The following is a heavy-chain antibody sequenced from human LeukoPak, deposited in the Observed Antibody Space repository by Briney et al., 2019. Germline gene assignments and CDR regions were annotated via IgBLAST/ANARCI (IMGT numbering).Heavy chain of an antibody. D-gene: IGHD6-19*01. CDR3: AKQSAVAGSFDY. Sequence: GGSLRLSCEGSAFIFSGHWMNWVRQAPGKGLEWVAVISHDGNNKYFADSMKGRFTISRDNSKNTLYLQMNSLRGDDTAVYHCAKQSAVAGSFDYWGQGTLVTVSS. J-gene: IGHJ4*02. CDR1: AFIFSGHW. CDR2: ISHDGNNK. V-gene: IGHV3-30*18.